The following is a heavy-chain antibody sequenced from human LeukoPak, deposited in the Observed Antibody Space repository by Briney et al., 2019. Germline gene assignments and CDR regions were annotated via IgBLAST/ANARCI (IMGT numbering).Heavy chain of an antibody. CDR3: ARLLAPYYYMDV. J-gene: IGHJ6*03. D-gene: IGHD2-21*01. Sequence: SQTLSLTCAISGDRVSSKSAAWNWIRQSPSRGLEWLGRTYYRSKWNNNYAVSVKSRITINPDTSKNQFSLQLNSVTPEDTAVYYCARLLAPYYYMDVWGKGTTVTVSS. V-gene: IGHV6-1*01. CDR1: GDRVSSKSAA. CDR2: TYYRSKWNN.